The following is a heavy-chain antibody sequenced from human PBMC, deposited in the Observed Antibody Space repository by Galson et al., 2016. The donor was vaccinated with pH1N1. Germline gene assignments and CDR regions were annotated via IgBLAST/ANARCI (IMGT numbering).Heavy chain of an antibody. V-gene: IGHV3-48*01. CDR1: GFAFSSYS. Sequence: SLRLSCAASGFAFSSYSMNWVRQVPGKGLEWVSYISGGSSSIFYADSVKGRFTVSSDNAKNSLYLQMNSLRAEDTAVYYCARDSEYYRWYYFDPWGQGTLVTVSS. J-gene: IGHJ5*02. CDR2: ISGGSSSI. CDR3: ARDSEYYRWYYFDP. D-gene: IGHD2/OR15-2a*01.